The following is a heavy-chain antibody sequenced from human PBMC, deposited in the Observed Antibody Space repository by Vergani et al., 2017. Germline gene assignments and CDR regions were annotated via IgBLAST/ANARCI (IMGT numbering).Heavy chain of an antibody. CDR2: ISSSSSYI. CDR3: ATSSGYDFXFDY. CDR1: GFTFSSYS. V-gene: IGHV3-21*01. J-gene: IGHJ4*02. D-gene: IGHD5-12*01. Sequence: EVQLVESGGGLVKPGGSLRLSCAASGFTFSSYSMNWVRQAPGKGLEWVSSISSSSSYIYYADSVKGRFTISRDNAKNSLYLQMNSLRAEDTAVYYCATSSGYDFXFDYWGQGTLVTVSS.